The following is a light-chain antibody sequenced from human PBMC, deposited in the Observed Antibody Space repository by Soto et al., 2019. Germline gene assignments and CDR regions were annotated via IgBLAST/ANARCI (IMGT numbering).Light chain of an antibody. CDR3: QTWGSGTVV. CDR1: SGHSSYA. CDR2: LNSDGSH. V-gene: IGLV4-69*01. Sequence: QPVLTQAPSGSASLGASVKLTCTLSSGHSSYAIAWHQQQSEKGPRYLMKLNSDGSHSKGDGIPDRFSGSSSGAERYLTISSLQSEDEADYYCQTWGSGTVVFGGGTKLTVL. J-gene: IGLJ2*01.